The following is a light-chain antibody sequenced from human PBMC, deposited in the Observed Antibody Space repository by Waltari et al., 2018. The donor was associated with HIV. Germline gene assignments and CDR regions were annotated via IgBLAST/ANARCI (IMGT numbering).Light chain of an antibody. V-gene: IGKV1-9*01. CDR3: QQRNSYPRIT. Sequence: DIQLTQSPSFLSASVGDRVTITCRASQGISSSLAWYQQKPGKAPKLLIYAASTLQSVVPTRFSGSGSGTEFTLTISSLQPEDFATYYCQQRNSYPRITFGQGTRLRLN. CDR1: QGISSS. J-gene: IGKJ5*01. CDR2: AAS.